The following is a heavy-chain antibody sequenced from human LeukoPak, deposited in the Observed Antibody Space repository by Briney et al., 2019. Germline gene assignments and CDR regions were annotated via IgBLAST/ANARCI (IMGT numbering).Heavy chain of an antibody. J-gene: IGHJ4*01. Sequence: GSLRLSCAASGFTFSSYGMHWVRQAPGKGLEWVAVIWTDGSKKYYADSVKGRFTISRDNAKNTLYLQVNSLRAEDTAIYYCARHPGGDSPYYFDYWGQGTLVTVSS. D-gene: IGHD2-21*02. CDR2: IWTDGSKK. CDR3: ARHPGGDSPYYFDY. V-gene: IGHV3-33*01. CDR1: GFTFSSYG.